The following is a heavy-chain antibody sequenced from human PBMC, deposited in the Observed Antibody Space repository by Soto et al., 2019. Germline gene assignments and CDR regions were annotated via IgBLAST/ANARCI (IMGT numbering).Heavy chain of an antibody. CDR1: GGSINGSSYF. CDR2: IYYSGST. V-gene: IGHV4-39*01. D-gene: IGHD6-19*01. CDR3: ARHYSSGSRNWFDP. J-gene: IGHJ5*02. Sequence: SETLSLTCSVSGGSINGSSYFWGWVRQPPGKGLEWIGSIYYSGSTYYNPSLRSRVTISVDTSKNQFSLKLSSVTAADTAVFYCARHYSSGSRNWFDPWGQGTLVTVSS.